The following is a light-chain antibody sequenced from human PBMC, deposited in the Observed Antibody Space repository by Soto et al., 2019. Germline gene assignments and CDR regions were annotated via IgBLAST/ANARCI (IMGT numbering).Light chain of an antibody. CDR2: AAS. CDR1: QDIAIY. J-gene: IGKJ4*01. V-gene: IGKV1-9*01. CDR3: GQLRMYPST. Sequence: IQLTQSPSSLSASVGDRVTITCRASQDIAIYLAWYQQKPGEAAKLLIYAASTLYGGVPSRFSGSGSGTDFALTIASLQAEGFATYCCGQLRMYPSTFGGGTKVDIK.